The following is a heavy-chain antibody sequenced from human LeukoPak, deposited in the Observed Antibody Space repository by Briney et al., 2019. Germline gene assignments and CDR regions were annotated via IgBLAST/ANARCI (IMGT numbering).Heavy chain of an antibody. CDR3: ARQTGGYYFDS. V-gene: IGHV3-21*05. J-gene: IGHJ4*02. CDR1: GFTFNTYT. CDR2: VSATGRDT. Sequence: GGSLRLSCAASGFTFNTYTLSWVRQAPGKGQEWVSYVSATGRDTYYADSIKGRFTISRDNAKNSLYLQMSSLRAEDTAVYYCARQTGGYYFDSWGQGILVTVSS. D-gene: IGHD3-10*01.